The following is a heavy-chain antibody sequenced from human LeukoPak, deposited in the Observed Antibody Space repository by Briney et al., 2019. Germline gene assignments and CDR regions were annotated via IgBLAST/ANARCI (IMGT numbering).Heavy chain of an antibody. J-gene: IGHJ4*02. Sequence: GGSLRLSCAASGFTVSSNYMSWVRQAPGKGLEWVSVIYSGGSTYYADSVKGRFTISRDNSKNTLYLQMNSLRAEDTAVYYCARPNYGDYGGVDYWGQGTLVTVSS. V-gene: IGHV3-53*01. CDR3: ARPNYGDYGGVDY. CDR2: IYSGGST. CDR1: GFTVSSNY. D-gene: IGHD4-17*01.